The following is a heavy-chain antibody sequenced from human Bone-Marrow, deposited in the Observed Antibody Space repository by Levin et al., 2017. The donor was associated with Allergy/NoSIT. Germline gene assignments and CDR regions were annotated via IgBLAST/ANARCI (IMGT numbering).Heavy chain of an antibody. CDR1: GGSISSSSYY. V-gene: IGHV4-39*07. Sequence: SQTLSLTCTVSGGSISSSSYYWGWIRQPPGKGLEWIGSIYYSGSTYYNPSLKSRVTISVDTSKNQFSLKLSSVTAADTAVYYCARVGSSTSCYSLAYYGMDVWGQGTTVTVSS. CDR3: ARVGSSTSCYSLAYYGMDV. CDR2: IYYSGST. J-gene: IGHJ6*02. D-gene: IGHD2-2*01.